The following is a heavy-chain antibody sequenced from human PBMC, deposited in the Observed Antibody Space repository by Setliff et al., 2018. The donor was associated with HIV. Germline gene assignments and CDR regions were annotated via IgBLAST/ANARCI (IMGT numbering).Heavy chain of an antibody. CDR3: ARGGNSRAAWFDS. CDR2: VHISGSV. CDR1: GGSVSRSDYY. D-gene: IGHD5-12*01. V-gene: IGHV4-61*02. Sequence: SETLSLTCTVSGGSVSRSDYYWSWVRQPAGGGLEWIGRVHISGSVNYNPSLRSRVSISIDTSKNQCSLKLTSVTAADTAVYYCARGGNSRAAWFDSWGQGTLVTVSS. J-gene: IGHJ5*01.